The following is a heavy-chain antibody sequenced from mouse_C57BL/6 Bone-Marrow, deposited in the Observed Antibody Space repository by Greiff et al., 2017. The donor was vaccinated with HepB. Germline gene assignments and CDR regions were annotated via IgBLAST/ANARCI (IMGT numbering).Heavy chain of an antibody. CDR3: ARLIPFAY. J-gene: IGHJ3*01. V-gene: IGHV5-15*01. CDR1: GFTFSDYG. Sequence: EVKLVESGGGLVQPGGSLKLSCAASGFTFSDYGMAWVRQAPRKGPEWVAFISNLAYSIYYADTVTGRFTISRENAKNTLYLEMSSLRSEDTAMYYCARLIPFAYWGQGTLVTVSA. CDR2: ISNLAYSI.